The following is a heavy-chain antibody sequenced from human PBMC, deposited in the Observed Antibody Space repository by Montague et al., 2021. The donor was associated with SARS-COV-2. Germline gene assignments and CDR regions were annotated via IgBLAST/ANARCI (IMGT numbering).Heavy chain of an antibody. CDR2: IYYSGST. CDR1: GGSISSSSNY. D-gene: IGHD3-3*01. J-gene: IGHJ4*02. V-gene: IGHV4-39*01. CDR3: ARLNFHITIFGVVSSRVFDX. Sequence: SETLSLTCTVSGGSISSSSNYWGWICQPPGKGLEWIGNIYYSGSTYYNPSLKSRVTISVDTSKNQFSLKLSSVTAADTAVYYCARLNFHITIFGVVSSRVFDXWGQGTLVTVSS.